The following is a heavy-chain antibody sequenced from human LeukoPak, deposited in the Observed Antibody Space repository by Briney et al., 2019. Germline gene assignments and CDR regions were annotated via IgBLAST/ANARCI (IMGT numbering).Heavy chain of an antibody. CDR2: ISSSSSYI. J-gene: IGHJ6*02. CDR3: ARDSYDFWSGYPYSYYYYYGMDV. D-gene: IGHD3-3*01. Sequence: GGSLRLSCAASGFTFSSYSMNWVRQAPGKGLEWVSSISSSSSYIYYADSVKGRFTISRDNAKNSLYLQMNSLRAEDTAVYYCARDSYDFWSGYPYSYYYYYGMDVWGQGTTVTVSS. CDR1: GFTFSSYS. V-gene: IGHV3-21*01.